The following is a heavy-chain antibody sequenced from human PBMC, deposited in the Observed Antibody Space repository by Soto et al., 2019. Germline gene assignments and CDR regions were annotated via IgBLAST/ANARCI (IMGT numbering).Heavy chain of an antibody. CDR2: ISGNGGST. CDR1: GFTFSNYA. V-gene: IGHV3-23*01. J-gene: IGHJ4*02. Sequence: EVQLLDSGGGLVQPGGSLRLSCAASGFTFSNYAMSWVRQAPRKGLEWVSTISGNGGSTYYADSVKGRFTISRDNSKNMLFLQINSLRDDDSAVYYCAKRPASIITFDYWGQGTPVTVSS. D-gene: IGHD2-2*01. CDR3: AKRPASIITFDY.